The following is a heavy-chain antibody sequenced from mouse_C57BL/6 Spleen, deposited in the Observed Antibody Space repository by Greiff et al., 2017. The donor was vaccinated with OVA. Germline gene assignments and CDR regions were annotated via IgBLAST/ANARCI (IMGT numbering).Heavy chain of an antibody. D-gene: IGHD1-1*01. V-gene: IGHV1-26*01. CDR2: INPNNGGT. CDR1: GYTFTDYY. J-gene: IGHJ4*01. Sequence: EVQLQQSGPELVKPGASVKISCKASGYTFTDYYMNWVKQSHGKSLEWIGDINPNNGGTSYNQKFKGKATLTVDKSSSTAYMELRSLTSEDSAVYYCARRGYYYGSRYAMDYWGQGTSVTVSS. CDR3: ARRGYYYGSRYAMDY.